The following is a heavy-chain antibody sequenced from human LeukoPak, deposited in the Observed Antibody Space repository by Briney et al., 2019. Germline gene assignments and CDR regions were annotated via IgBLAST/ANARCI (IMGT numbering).Heavy chain of an antibody. CDR2: IKQDGSEK. D-gene: IGHD1-1*01. J-gene: IGHJ6*03. Sequence: GGSLRLSCAASGFTFSSYWMSWVRQAPGKGLEWVANIKQDGSEKYYVDSVEGRFTISRDNAKNSLYLQMNSLRAEDTAVYYCARELEIPYYYYMDVWGKGTTVTVSS. CDR3: ARELEIPYYYYMDV. CDR1: GFTFSSYW. V-gene: IGHV3-7*01.